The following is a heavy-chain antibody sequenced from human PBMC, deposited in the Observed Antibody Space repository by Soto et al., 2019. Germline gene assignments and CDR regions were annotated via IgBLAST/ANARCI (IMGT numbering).Heavy chain of an antibody. Sequence: PSETPSLTCTVSGGSISSYYWSWIRQPPGKGLEWIGYIYYSGSTNYNPSLKSRVTISVDTSKNQFSLKLSSVTAADTAVYYCAGGGYSYGSHYYYGMDVWGQGTTVTVSS. D-gene: IGHD5-18*01. J-gene: IGHJ6*02. V-gene: IGHV4-59*01. CDR1: GGSISSYY. CDR3: AGGGYSYGSHYYYGMDV. CDR2: IYYSGST.